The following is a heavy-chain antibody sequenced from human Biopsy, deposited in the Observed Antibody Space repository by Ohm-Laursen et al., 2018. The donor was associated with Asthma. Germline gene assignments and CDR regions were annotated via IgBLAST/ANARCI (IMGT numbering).Heavy chain of an antibody. Sequence: GSLRLSCAASEFSVSSSYMSWVRQAPGKGLEWVSVIYNDGRAYYADSVKGRFTVSRDNSKNTLFLQMNSLRAEDTAIYYCARDIAFGGVHDFWGQGTLVAVSS. CDR1: EFSVSSSY. J-gene: IGHJ4*02. D-gene: IGHD3-16*01. CDR3: ARDIAFGGVHDF. V-gene: IGHV3-53*01. CDR2: IYNDGRA.